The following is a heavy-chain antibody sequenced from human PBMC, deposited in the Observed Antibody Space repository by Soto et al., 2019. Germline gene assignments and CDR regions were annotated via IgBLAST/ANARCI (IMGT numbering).Heavy chain of an antibody. CDR1: GGSISSGGYY. CDR3: ARELVLVPAAMPDYYYYGMDV. J-gene: IGHJ6*02. V-gene: IGHV4-31*03. Sequence: QVQLQESGPGLVKPSQTLSLTCTVSGGSISSGGYYWSWIRQHPGKGLEWIGYIYYSGSTYYNPSLTSRVTISVDTSKNQFSLKLSSVTAADTAVYYCARELVLVPAAMPDYYYYGMDVWGQGTTVTVSS. CDR2: IYYSGST. D-gene: IGHD2-2*01.